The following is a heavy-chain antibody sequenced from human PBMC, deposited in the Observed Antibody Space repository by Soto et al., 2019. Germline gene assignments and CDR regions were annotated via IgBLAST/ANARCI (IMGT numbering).Heavy chain of an antibody. D-gene: IGHD2-15*01. V-gene: IGHV1-69*12. CDR3: ARARTSSCPVGCWFDP. CDR1: GGTFSRYA. CDR2: IIPIFGTG. Sequence: QVQLVQSGAEVKKPGSSVHVSCKASGGTFSRYAISWVRQAPGQGLEWMGGIIPIFGTGNYAQKFQGRVTITADESTSTAYMELSSLRSEDTAVYYCARARTSSCPVGCWFDPWGKGTLVTVSS. J-gene: IGHJ5*02.